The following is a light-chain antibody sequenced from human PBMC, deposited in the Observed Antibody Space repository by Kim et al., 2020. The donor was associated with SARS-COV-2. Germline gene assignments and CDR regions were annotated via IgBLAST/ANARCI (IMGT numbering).Light chain of an antibody. CDR2: SAS. J-gene: IGKJ4*01. Sequence: EIVMTQSPATLSVSPGERATLSCRGSQTINNNLAWYQQKPGQAARLLIYSASTRATGIPARFSGSGSGTEFTLTITGLQSEDFAVYSCQQYNDWPLTFGGGTKVDIK. CDR1: QTINNN. V-gene: IGKV3-15*01. CDR3: QQYNDWPLT.